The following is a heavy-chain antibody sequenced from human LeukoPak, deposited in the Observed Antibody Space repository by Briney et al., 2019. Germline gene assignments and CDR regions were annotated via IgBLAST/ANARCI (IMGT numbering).Heavy chain of an antibody. CDR1: GFTVSSNY. Sequence: GGSLRLSCAASGFTVSSNYMSWVRQAPGKGLEWVSVIYSGGSTYYADSVKGRFTISRDNSKNTLYLQMSSLRAEDTAVYYCARVGSSWYSYYFDYWGQGTLVTVSS. J-gene: IGHJ4*02. CDR3: ARVGSSWYSYYFDY. CDR2: IYSGGST. V-gene: IGHV3-66*01. D-gene: IGHD6-13*01.